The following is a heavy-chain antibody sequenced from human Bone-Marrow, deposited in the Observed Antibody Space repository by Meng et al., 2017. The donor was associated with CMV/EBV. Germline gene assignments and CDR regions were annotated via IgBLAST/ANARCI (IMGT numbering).Heavy chain of an antibody. CDR1: GFTVSSNY. J-gene: IGHJ4*02. Sequence: GESLKISCTASGFTVSSNYMSWVRQAPGKGLEWVSVIYSGGSTYYADSVKGRFTISRANSKNTLYLQMNRLRAEDTAVYYCASSLHWGQGTLGTSPQ. CDR3: ASSLH. CDR2: IYSGGST. V-gene: IGHV3-53*01.